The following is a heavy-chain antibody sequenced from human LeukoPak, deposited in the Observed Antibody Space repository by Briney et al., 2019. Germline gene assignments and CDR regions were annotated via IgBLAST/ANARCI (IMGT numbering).Heavy chain of an antibody. CDR3: ARGDCYNSDY. CDR2: IYYSGSP. CDR1: GGSLSSNY. D-gene: IGHD5-24*01. J-gene: IGHJ4*02. V-gene: IGHV4-59*08. Sequence: PSETLSLTCRVSGGSLSSNYWRWIRQPPGKGLEWIGNIYYSGSPNYNPSLKSRVTISVDTSKNQFSLKLSAVTAADTAVYYCARGDCYNSDYWGQGTLVTVSS.